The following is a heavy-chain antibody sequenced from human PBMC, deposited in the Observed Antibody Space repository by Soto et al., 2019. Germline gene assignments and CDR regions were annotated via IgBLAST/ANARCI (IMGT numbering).Heavy chain of an antibody. D-gene: IGHD3-3*01. Sequence: SGTXSLSCGVYGVSFRNYDVVLFRQPPGKGLEWIGEVNHSGEDTYNQSLQSRVSISIDKSNNHFSLKMTSVTAADTAIYFCARAERLPSPWSEPRGQGT. J-gene: IGHJ5*02. CDR3: ARAERLPSPWSEP. V-gene: IGHV4-34*01. CDR1: GVSFRNYD. CDR2: VNHSGED.